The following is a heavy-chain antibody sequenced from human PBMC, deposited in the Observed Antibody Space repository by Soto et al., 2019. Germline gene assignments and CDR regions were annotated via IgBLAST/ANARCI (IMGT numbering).Heavy chain of an antibody. CDR1: GGTFSSYA. J-gene: IGHJ6*02. CDR3: AMAMVRGVSAFYYGMDV. D-gene: IGHD3-10*01. CDR2: IIPIFGTA. Sequence: QVQLVQSGAEVKKPGSSVKVSCKASGGTFSSYAISWVRQAPGQGLEWMGGIIPIFGTANYAQKFQGRVTITADESTSTAYMELSSLSSEDTAVYYCAMAMVRGVSAFYYGMDVWGQGTTVTVSS. V-gene: IGHV1-69*01.